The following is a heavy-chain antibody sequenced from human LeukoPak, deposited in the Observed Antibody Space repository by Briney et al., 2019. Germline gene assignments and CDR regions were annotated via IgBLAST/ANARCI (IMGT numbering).Heavy chain of an antibody. V-gene: IGHV3-7*01. CDR2: IEQDGSAK. J-gene: IGHJ3*02. Sequence: GGSLRLSCAASGFTFSNYWMNWVRQAPGKGLEWVANIEQDGSAKYYVDSVKGRFTISRDNSKNTLYLQMNSLRAEDTAVYYCARDVADAFDIWGQGTMVTVSS. CDR3: ARDVADAFDI. D-gene: IGHD2-15*01. CDR1: GFTFSNYW.